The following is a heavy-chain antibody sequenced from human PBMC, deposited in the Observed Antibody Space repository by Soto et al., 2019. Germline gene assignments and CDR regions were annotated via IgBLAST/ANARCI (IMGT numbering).Heavy chain of an antibody. D-gene: IGHD6-13*01. CDR1: GYSFTGYY. CDR2: INPNSGGT. CDR3: ARDRAIAAGFDY. Sequence: GASVKVSCKASGYSFTGYYMHWVRQAPGQGLEWMGWINPNSGGTNYAQKFQGRVTMTRDTSISTAYMELSRLRSDDTAVYHCARDRAIAAGFDYWGQGTLVTVSS. V-gene: IGHV1-2*02. J-gene: IGHJ4*02.